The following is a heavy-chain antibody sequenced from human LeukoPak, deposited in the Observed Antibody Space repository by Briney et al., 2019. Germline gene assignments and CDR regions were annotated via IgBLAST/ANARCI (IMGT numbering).Heavy chain of an antibody. D-gene: IGHD3-3*01. CDR3: TTAGGYDFWSGRPEDYFDN. Sequence: PGGSLRLSCAASGLTFSSYIMNWVRQAPGEGLEWVGRIKSNTDGGTRDYGATVKGRFTISRDNSDNTLYLQMNSLKTEDTAVYYCTTAGGYDFWSGRPEDYFDNWGQGTLVTVSS. J-gene: IGHJ4*02. CDR1: GLTFSSYI. V-gene: IGHV3-15*01. CDR2: IKSNTDGGTR.